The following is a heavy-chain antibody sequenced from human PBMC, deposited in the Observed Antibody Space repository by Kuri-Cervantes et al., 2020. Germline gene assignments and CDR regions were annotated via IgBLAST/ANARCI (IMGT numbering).Heavy chain of an antibody. CDR1: GFTFSSYS. CDR2: ISSSSSTI. V-gene: IGHV3-48*01. Sequence: GGSLRLSCAASGFTFSSYSMNWVRQAPGKGLEWVSYISSSSSTIYYADSVKGRFTISRDNAKNSLYLQMNSLRAEDTAVYYCASPPDIVVVPAATLSRPWFDPWGQGTPVTVSS. CDR3: ASPPDIVVVPAATLSRPWFDP. D-gene: IGHD2-2*01. J-gene: IGHJ5*02.